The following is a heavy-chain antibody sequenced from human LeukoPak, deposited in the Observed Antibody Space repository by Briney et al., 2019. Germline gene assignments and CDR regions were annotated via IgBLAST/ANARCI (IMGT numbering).Heavy chain of an antibody. CDR1: GFTFSSYA. Sequence: PGGSLRLSCAASGFTFSSYAMSWVRQAPGKGLEWVSAISGSGGSTYYADSVKGRFTISSDNSKNTLYLQMNSLRAEDTAVYYCAKDGGVEMATINWGQGTLVTVSS. CDR2: ISGSGGST. CDR3: AKDGGVEMATIN. D-gene: IGHD5-24*01. V-gene: IGHV3-23*01. J-gene: IGHJ4*02.